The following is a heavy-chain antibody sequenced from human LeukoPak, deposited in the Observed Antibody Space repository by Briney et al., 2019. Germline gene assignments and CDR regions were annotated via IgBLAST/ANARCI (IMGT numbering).Heavy chain of an antibody. J-gene: IGHJ5*02. Sequence: SETLSLTCTVSGGSISSYHWSWIRQPPGKGLEWIGYIYYSGSTNYNPSLKSRVTISVDTSKNQFSLKLSSVTAADTAVYYCARDEYYDILTGYYSWFDPWGQGTLVTVSS. CDR1: GGSISSYH. D-gene: IGHD3-9*01. V-gene: IGHV4-59*01. CDR3: ARDEYYDILTGYYSWFDP. CDR2: IYYSGST.